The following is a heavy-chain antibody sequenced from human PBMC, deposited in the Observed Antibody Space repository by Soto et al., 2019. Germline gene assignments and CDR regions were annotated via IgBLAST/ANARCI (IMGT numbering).Heavy chain of an antibody. J-gene: IGHJ5*02. V-gene: IGHV4-30-2*01. CDR3: AGMPYTSGLRFDP. Sequence: ASETLSLTCNMSGDSYSISTYSWSWIRQPPGKALQWIGFIYQSGVTSYNPSLASRVSISLDRSNNQCSLKLKSVTAADTAVYFCAGMPYTSGLRFDPWGPGTLVTVSS. CDR1: GDSYSISTYS. CDR2: IYQSGVT. D-gene: IGHD6-19*01.